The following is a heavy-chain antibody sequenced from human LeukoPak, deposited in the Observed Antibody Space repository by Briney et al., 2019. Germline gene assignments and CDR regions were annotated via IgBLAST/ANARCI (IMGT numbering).Heavy chain of an antibody. CDR1: GFTFSSYA. J-gene: IGHJ6*02. CDR3: ASGGEVAGLYYYGMDV. CDR2: ISGSGGST. D-gene: IGHD6-19*01. V-gene: IGHV3-23*01. Sequence: GGSLRLSCAASGFTFSSYAMSWVRQAPGKGLEWVSAISGSGGSTYYADSVKGRFTISRDNSKNTLYLQMNSLRAEDTAVYYCASGGEVAGLYYYGMDVWGQGTTVTVSS.